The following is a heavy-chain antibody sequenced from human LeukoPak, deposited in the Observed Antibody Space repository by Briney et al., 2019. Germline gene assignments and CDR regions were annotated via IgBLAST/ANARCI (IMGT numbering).Heavy chain of an antibody. Sequence: GGSLRPSCAASGFIVSSNYMTWVRQAPGKGLEWVSVIYSGGSTYYADSVKGRFTISRDNSKNTLYLQMNSLRAEDTAVYYCARLRGGTYFDYWGQGTLVTVSS. CDR3: ARLRGGTYFDY. D-gene: IGHD1-26*01. CDR2: IYSGGST. CDR1: GFIVSSNY. J-gene: IGHJ4*02. V-gene: IGHV3-66*01.